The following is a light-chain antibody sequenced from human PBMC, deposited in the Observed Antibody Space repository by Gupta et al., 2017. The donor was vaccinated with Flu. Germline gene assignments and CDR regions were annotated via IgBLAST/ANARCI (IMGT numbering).Light chain of an antibody. V-gene: IGLV2-14*01. CDR1: SSDIGSYNY. Sequence: QSALTQPASVSGSPGQSITISCTGTSSDIGSYNYVSWYQQHPGKAPKLLIYGVTNRPSGVSNRFSGSKSGDTASLTIPGPQAEDEADYYCSSCTSSTTLVFGGGTKLTVL. CDR3: SSCTSSTTLV. CDR2: GVT. J-gene: IGLJ2*01.